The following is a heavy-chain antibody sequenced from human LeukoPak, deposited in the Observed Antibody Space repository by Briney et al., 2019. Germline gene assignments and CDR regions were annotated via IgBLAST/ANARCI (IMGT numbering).Heavy chain of an antibody. CDR3: AKAAASYCSSTSCYGHYYYGMDV. CDR1: GFTFSSYA. J-gene: IGHJ6*02. Sequence: PGRSLRLSCAASGFTFSSYAMHWVRQAPGKGLEWVAVISYDGSNKYYADSVKGRFTISRDNSKNTLYLQMNSLRAEDTAVYYCAKAAASYCSSTSCYGHYYYGMDVWGQGTTVTVSS. V-gene: IGHV3-30*04. CDR2: ISYDGSNK. D-gene: IGHD2-2*01.